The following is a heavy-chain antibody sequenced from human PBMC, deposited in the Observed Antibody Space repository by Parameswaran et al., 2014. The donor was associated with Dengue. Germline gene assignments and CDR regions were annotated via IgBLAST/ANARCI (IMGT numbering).Heavy chain of an antibody. CDR2: MYYSGST. Sequence: WIRQPPGKGLEWIGCMYYSGSTNYSPSLKSRVTISADTSKNQFSLKLSSVTAADTAVYYCVREAVGATPPYYYYGMDVWGQGTTVTVSS. J-gene: IGHJ6*02. D-gene: IGHD2-15*01. CDR3: VREAVGATPPYYYYGMDV. V-gene: IGHV4-59*01.